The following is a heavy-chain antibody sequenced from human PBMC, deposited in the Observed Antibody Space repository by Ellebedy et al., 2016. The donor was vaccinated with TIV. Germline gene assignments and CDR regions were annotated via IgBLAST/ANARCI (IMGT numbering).Heavy chain of an antibody. CDR2: ISYYGNSK. J-gene: IGHJ4*02. CDR3: ARDGGYSTGWYPYY. CDR1: GFTFSSHA. D-gene: IGHD6-19*01. V-gene: IGHV3-30-3*01. Sequence: PGGSLRLSCAASGFTFSSHAMHWVRQAPGKGLEWLAVISYYGNSKFYADSVKGRFTISRDTSKNTLFLQMNSLRAEDTAVYCCARDGGYSTGWYPYYWGQGTLVTVSS.